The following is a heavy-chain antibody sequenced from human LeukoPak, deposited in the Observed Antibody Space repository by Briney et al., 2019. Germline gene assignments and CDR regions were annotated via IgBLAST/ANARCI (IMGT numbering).Heavy chain of an antibody. CDR3: ARVWVHSSSWYDY. V-gene: IGHV3-74*01. D-gene: IGHD6-13*01. Sequence: GGSLRLSCAASGFTFSSYWMHWVRQAPGKGLVWVSRINSDGSTTSYADSVKGRFTISRDNAKNTLYPQMNSLRAEDTAVYYCARVWVHSSSWYDYWGQGTLVTVSS. CDR2: INSDGSTT. CDR1: GFTFSSYW. J-gene: IGHJ4*02.